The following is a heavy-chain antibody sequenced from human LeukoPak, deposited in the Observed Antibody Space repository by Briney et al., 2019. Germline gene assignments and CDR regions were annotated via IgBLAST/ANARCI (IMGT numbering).Heavy chain of an antibody. CDR3: ASARGVKDAFDI. Sequence: QPGESLRLSCAASGFTFSSYAMHWVRQAPGKGLEWEAVISYGGSNKYYADSVKVRFTIFRDNSKNTLYLQMNSLRAEDTAVYYCASARGVKDAFDIWGQGTMVTVSS. J-gene: IGHJ3*02. CDR1: GFTFSSYA. V-gene: IGHV3-30-3*01. D-gene: IGHD2-8*02. CDR2: ISYGGSNK.